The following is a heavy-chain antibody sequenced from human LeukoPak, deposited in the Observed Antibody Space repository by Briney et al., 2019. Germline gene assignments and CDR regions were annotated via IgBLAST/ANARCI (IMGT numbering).Heavy chain of an antibody. J-gene: IGHJ5*02. V-gene: IGHV3-53*01. CDR2: IYSGGST. CDR3: ARDKGQYDFWSGYLNWFDP. Sequence: PGGSLRLSCAASGFTVSSNYMSWVRQAPGKGLEWVSVIYSGGSTYYADSVKGRFTISRHNSKNTLYLQMNSLRAEDTAVYYCARDKGQYDFWSGYLNWFDPWGQGTLVTVSS. CDR1: GFTVSSNY. D-gene: IGHD3-3*01.